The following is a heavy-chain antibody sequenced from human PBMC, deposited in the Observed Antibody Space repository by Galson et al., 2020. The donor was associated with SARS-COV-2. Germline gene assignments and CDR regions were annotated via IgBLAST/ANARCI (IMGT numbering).Heavy chain of an antibody. CDR3: AKPKHHGSGSPDY. D-gene: IGHD3-10*01. J-gene: IGHJ4*02. V-gene: IGHV3-23*01. Sequence: GGSLRLSCAASGISGITLSGYAMSWVRQAQGKGLEWVSSISGDGGSTYYADSVKGRFTISRDNSKNTLYLQMNSLRAEDTAVYFCAKPKHHGSGSPDYWGQGTLVTVSS. CDR1: GISGITLSGYA. CDR2: ISGDGGST.